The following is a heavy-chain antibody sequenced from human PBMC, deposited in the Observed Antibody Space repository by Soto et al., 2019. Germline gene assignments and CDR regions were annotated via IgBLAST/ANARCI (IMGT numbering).Heavy chain of an antibody. CDR2: IGTAGDT. CDR1: GFTFSLYD. D-gene: IGHD4-4*01. J-gene: IGHJ6*02. V-gene: IGHV3-13*01. Sequence: GGSLRLSCAASGFTFSLYDMHWVRQVTGKGLEWVSAIGTAGDTYYPGSVKGRFTISRENAKDSLYLQMNSLRAEDTAVYYCARDNGYSNYDYYGMDVWGQGTTVTVSS. CDR3: ARDNGYSNYDYYGMDV.